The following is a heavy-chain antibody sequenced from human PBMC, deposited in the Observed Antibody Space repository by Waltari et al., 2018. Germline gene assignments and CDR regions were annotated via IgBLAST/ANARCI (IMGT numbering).Heavy chain of an antibody. CDR2: IYTSGST. Sequence: QVQLQESGPGLVKPSETLSLTCTVSGGSISSYYWSWIRPPAGQGLEWIGRIYTSGSTNYNPSLKSRVTMSVDTSKNQFSLKLSSVTAADTAVYYCARVVAVAGPYYYYYYYMDVWGKGTTVTVSS. CDR1: GGSISSYY. J-gene: IGHJ6*03. V-gene: IGHV4-4*07. CDR3: ARVVAVAGPYYYYYYYMDV. D-gene: IGHD6-19*01.